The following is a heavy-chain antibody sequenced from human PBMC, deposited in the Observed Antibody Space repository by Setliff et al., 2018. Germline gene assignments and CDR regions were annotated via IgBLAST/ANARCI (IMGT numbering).Heavy chain of an antibody. CDR1: GYTLTELS. CDR3: ATVDIVATITGGYYFDY. CDR2: FDPEDGET. D-gene: IGHD5-12*01. V-gene: IGHV1-24*01. Sequence: ASVKVSCKVSGYTLTELSTHWVRQAPGKGLEWMGGFDPEDGETIYAQKFQGRVTMTEDTSTDTAYMELSSLRSEDTAVYYCATVDIVATITGGYYFDYWGQGTLVTVSS. J-gene: IGHJ4*02.